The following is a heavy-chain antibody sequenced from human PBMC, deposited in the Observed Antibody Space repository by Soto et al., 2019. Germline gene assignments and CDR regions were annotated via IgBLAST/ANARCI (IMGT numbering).Heavy chain of an antibody. D-gene: IGHD3-10*01. CDR2: IFHDGHA. V-gene: IGHV4-4*02. CDR1: GVSISSGNW. J-gene: IGHJ4*02. Sequence: SETLSLTCAVSGVSISSGNWWTWVRQTPERGLEYIGEIFHDGHANYYPSLERRVAISVGTSKNPFSLKLTSVTAADTAIYFCARLVYDTRLNYMYFDFWGQGALVTVSS. CDR3: ARLVYDTRLNYMYFDF.